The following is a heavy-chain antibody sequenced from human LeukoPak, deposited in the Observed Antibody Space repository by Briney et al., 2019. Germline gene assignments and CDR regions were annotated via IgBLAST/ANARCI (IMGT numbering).Heavy chain of an antibody. Sequence: ASVKVSCKASGYTFTSYAMNWVRQAPGQGLEWMGWINTNTGNPTYAQGFTGRFVFSLDTSVSTAYLQISSLKAEDTAVYYCARDRITMVRGVIRRGCWFDPWGQGTLVTVSS. CDR2: INTNTGNP. D-gene: IGHD3-10*01. V-gene: IGHV7-4-1*02. J-gene: IGHJ5*02. CDR1: GYTFTSYA. CDR3: ARDRITMVRGVIRRGCWFDP.